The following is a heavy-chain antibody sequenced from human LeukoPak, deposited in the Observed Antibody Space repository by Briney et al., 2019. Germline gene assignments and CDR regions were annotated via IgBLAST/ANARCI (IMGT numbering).Heavy chain of an antibody. J-gene: IGHJ5*02. V-gene: IGHV4-39*01. D-gene: IGHD1-1*01. Sequence: PSETLSLTCTVSGGSISSSNYYWGWIRQPPGKGLEWIGSIYYSGNTYYNSSLKSRVTISVDTSKNHFSLKLSSVTAADTAVYYCARHARNDFVTGLFDPWGQGTLATVSS. CDR2: IYYSGNT. CDR3: ARHARNDFVTGLFDP. CDR1: GGSISSSNYY.